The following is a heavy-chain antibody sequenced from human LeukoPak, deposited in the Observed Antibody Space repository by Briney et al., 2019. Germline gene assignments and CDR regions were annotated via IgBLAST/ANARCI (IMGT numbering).Heavy chain of an antibody. D-gene: IGHD6-13*01. J-gene: IGHJ4*02. Sequence: SETLSLTCTVSGGSISRYYWSWIRQPAGKVLEWIGRIYTSGSTNYNPSLKSRVTMSVDTSKNQFSLKLSSVTAADTAVYYCASPAPLYSSSWYYFDYWGQGTLVTVSS. CDR1: GGSISRYY. V-gene: IGHV4-4*07. CDR3: ASPAPLYSSSWYYFDY. CDR2: IYTSGST.